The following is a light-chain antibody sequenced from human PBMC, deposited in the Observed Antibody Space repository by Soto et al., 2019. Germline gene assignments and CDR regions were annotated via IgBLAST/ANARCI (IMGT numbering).Light chain of an antibody. CDR2: DAS. V-gene: IGKV3-11*01. Sequence: EIVLTQSPATLSLSPGERATLSCRASQSVSSYLAWYQQKPGQAPRLLIYDASNRATGIPARFSGSGSGTDFTLTISSLEPEDVAVYYCQQRSNWPLTFGGGTNVEIK. CDR3: QQRSNWPLT. J-gene: IGKJ4*01. CDR1: QSVSSY.